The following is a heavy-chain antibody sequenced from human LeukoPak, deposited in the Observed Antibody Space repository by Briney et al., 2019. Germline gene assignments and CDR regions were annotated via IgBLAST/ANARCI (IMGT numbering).Heavy chain of an antibody. CDR2: INPNSGGT. J-gene: IGHJ3*02. V-gene: IGHV1-2*02. CDR1: GYTFTGYY. Sequence: ASVKVSCKASGYTFTGYYMHWVRQASGQGLEWMGWINPNSGGTNYAQKFQGRVTMTRDTSISTAYMELSRLRSDDTAVYYCARDYGSGSYYGAFDIWGQGTMVTVSS. D-gene: IGHD3-10*01. CDR3: ARDYGSGSYYGAFDI.